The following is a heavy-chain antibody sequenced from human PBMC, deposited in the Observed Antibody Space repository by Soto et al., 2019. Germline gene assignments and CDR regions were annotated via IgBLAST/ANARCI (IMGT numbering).Heavy chain of an antibody. CDR2: IYYSGTT. V-gene: IGHV4-31*03. D-gene: IGHD5-18*01. CDR1: GGSISSGGYY. CDR3: ARGYSYGFGSSSWDFAY. J-gene: IGHJ4*02. Sequence: SETLSLLCTVSGGSISSGGYYWSWKRKNPGKGMEWIGYIYYSGTTHSTPALKSRVTTSVDTSKNQVSLKLSSVTAAHTAVYYCARGYSYGFGSSSWDFAYWGQGTLVTVSS.